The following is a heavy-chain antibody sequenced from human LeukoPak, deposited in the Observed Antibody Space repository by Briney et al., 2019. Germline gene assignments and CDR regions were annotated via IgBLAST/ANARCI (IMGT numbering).Heavy chain of an antibody. V-gene: IGHV4-39*01. D-gene: IGHD2/OR15-2a*01. CDR1: GGSISSSSYY. Sequence: PSETLSLTCTVSGGSISSSSYYWGWIRQPPGKGLEWIGSIYYSGSTYYNPSPKSRVTISVDTSKNQFSLKLSSVTAADTAVYYCARHDVSESSHDYWGQGTLVTVSS. J-gene: IGHJ4*02. CDR2: IYYSGST. CDR3: ARHDVSESSHDY.